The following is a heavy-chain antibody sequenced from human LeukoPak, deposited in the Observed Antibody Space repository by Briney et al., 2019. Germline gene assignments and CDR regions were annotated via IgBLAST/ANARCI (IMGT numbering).Heavy chain of an antibody. CDR1: GGSISSSYYY. D-gene: IGHD6-25*01. CDR3: ARARGTEAIDY. J-gene: IGHJ4*02. V-gene: IGHV4-39*02. CDR2: VYYSGST. Sequence: SETLSLTCAVSGGSISSSYYYWGWIRQPPGKGLEWIGNVYYSGSTYYNPSLKSRVAISIDTSNNHFSLNLNSVTAADTAVYYCARARGTEAIDYWGQGTLVTVSS.